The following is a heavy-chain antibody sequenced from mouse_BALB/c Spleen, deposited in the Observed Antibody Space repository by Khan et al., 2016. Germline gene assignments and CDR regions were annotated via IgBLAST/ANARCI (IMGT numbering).Heavy chain of an antibody. D-gene: IGHD2-2*01. J-gene: IGHJ2*01. CDR3: ARRGGYGPFVD. CDR2: IYPGDGDT. V-gene: IGHV1-87*01. CDR1: GYTFTSYW. Sequence: VQLQESGAELARPGASVKLSCKASGYTFTSYWMQWVKQRPGQGLEWIGAIYPGDGDTRCTQKFKGKATLTADKSSSTAYMQLSSLASEDSADYYCARRGGYGPFVDWGQGTTLTVSA.